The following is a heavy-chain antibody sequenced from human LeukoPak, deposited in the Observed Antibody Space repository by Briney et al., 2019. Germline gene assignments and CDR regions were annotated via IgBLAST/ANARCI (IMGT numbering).Heavy chain of an antibody. CDR3: AGSLPAPKEFAY. CDR2: IYTSGTS. Sequence: SETLSLTCTVSGGSINSYYWSWIRQPPGKGLEWIVYIYTSGTSNYTPSLKSRVTMSVDTSNNQFSLKLHSVTAADTAVYYCAGSLPAPKEFAYWGREPWSPSPQ. V-gene: IGHV4-4*09. CDR1: GGSINSYY. J-gene: IGHJ4*02.